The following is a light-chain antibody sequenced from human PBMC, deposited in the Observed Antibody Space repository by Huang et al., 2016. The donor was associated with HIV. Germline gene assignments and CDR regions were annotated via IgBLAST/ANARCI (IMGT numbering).Light chain of an antibody. Sequence: DIVMTQSPDSLAVSLGGRATINCKSSQSVLYSSNNKNYLVWYQQKPGQPPKLLIYWASTREAGVPDRFSGSGSGTDFTLTISSLQAEDVAVYYCQQYYSAPLTFGGGTKVEIK. J-gene: IGKJ4*01. CDR2: WAS. CDR3: QQYYSAPLT. V-gene: IGKV4-1*01. CDR1: QSVLYSSNNKNY.